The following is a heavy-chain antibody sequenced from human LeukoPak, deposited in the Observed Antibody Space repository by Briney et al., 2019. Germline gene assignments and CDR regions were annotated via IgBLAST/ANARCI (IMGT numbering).Heavy chain of an antibody. CDR2: MSYDGSNK. J-gene: IGHJ4*02. CDR1: GFTFSSYA. D-gene: IGHD1-7*01. CDR3: AKDVETTSNY. V-gene: IGHV3-30-3*01. Sequence: GGSLRLSCAASGFTFSSYAMHWVRQAPGKGLEWVAVMSYDGSNKYYADSVKGRFTISRDNSKNTLYLQMNSLRAEDTAVYYCAKDVETTSNYWGQGTLVTVSS.